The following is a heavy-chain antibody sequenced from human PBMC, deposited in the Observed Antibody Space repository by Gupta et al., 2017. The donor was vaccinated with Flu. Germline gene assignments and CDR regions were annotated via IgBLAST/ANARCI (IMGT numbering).Heavy chain of an antibody. Sequence: EGQLVESGGGLVQPGGSLRLSCAASGLTFSSYWMHWVRQAPGKGLVWISRIKRDGSSTNYADSVKGRFTISRDNAKNTLYLQMNSLRAEDTAVYYCTRGTGYGLFDSWGQGTLVTVSS. D-gene: IGHD5-18*01. J-gene: IGHJ4*02. CDR2: IKRDGSST. CDR1: GLTFSSYW. V-gene: IGHV3-74*01. CDR3: TRGTGYGLFDS.